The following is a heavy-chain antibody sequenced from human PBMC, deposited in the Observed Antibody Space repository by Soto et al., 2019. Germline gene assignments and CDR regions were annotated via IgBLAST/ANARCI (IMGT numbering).Heavy chain of an antibody. D-gene: IGHD3-16*02. V-gene: IGHV4-59*01. J-gene: IGHJ4*02. CDR2: NYYKGSA. CDR3: AVDFNPGSYRFDY. Sequence: SETLSHTCTVSGASITSYYWSWIRQPPGKGLQWIGYNYYKGSATYNPSLRSRVTISLDTSKNQFSLKLNSVTAADTAVYYCAVDFNPGSYRFDYWHQGALVTLSS. CDR1: GASITSYY.